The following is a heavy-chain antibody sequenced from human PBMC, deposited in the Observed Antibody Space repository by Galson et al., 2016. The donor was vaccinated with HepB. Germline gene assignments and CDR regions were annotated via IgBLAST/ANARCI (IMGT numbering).Heavy chain of an antibody. V-gene: IGHV4-59*01. J-gene: IGHJ3*02. CDR2: IYYGGST. CDR3: ARLPRGNAFDI. CDR1: GGSMTSYY. Sequence: SETLSLTCTLSGGSMTSYYWSWIRQPPGRGLEWIGYIYYGGSTVYNPSLKGRLAISVDTSKNQFSLQLSAVTAADTAVYFCARLPRGNAFDIWGQGTMVTVSS.